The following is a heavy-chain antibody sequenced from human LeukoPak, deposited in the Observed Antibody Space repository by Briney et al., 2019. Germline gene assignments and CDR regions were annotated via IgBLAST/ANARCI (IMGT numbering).Heavy chain of an antibody. CDR3: ARPRYSSAASDYHYYMDV. CDR1: GYTFTAYY. Sequence: ASVKLSCKASGYTFTAYYIDWVRQAPGQWREWMGWINPNTDGTDHAQNFQGKVTMTRDTSIRAASLELRHLTYDDTAVYYCARPRYSSAASDYHYYMDVWGKGPTVTVSS. CDR2: INPNTDGT. J-gene: IGHJ6*03. D-gene: IGHD6-25*01. V-gene: IGHV1-2*02.